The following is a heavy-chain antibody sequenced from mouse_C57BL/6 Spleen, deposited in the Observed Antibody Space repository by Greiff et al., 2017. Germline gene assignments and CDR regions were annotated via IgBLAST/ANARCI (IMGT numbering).Heavy chain of an antibody. CDR1: GFTFSDFY. D-gene: IGHD1-1*01. CDR2: SRNKANDYTT. CDR3: ARDHYYGSSLWYFDV. J-gene: IGHJ1*03. V-gene: IGHV7-1*01. Sequence: EVNLVESGGGLVQSGRSLRLSCATSGFTFSDFYMEWVRQAPGKGLEWIAASRNKANDYTTEYSASVKGRFIVSRDTSQSILYLQMNALRAEDTAIYYCARDHYYGSSLWYFDVWGTGTTVTVSS.